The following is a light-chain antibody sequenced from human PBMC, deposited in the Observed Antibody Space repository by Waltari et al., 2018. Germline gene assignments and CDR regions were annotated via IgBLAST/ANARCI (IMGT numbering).Light chain of an antibody. CDR3: QHYVRLPVT. J-gene: IGKJ1*01. CDR2: GAA. V-gene: IGKV3-20*01. CDR1: QSVSRT. Sequence: EIVLTQSPGTLSLSPGERATLSCRASQSVSRTLAWYQQKPGQAPRLLIYGAATRATGIPERFSGGWSATVFSLTISRLDPEDFAVYYCQHYVRLPVTFGQGTKVEIK.